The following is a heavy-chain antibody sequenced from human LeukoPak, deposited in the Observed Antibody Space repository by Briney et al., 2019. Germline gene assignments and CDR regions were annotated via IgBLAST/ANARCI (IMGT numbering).Heavy chain of an antibody. CDR1: GFNFSSFV. J-gene: IGHJ4*02. CDR2: VSGSGGIP. V-gene: IGHV3-23*01. D-gene: IGHD3-16*01. Sequence: GGSLRLSCVTSGFNFSSFVMNWVRQAPGKGLEWISSVSGSGGIPYYADSVKGRFTVSRDNSKNTFFLHMNGLRVEDTALYYCAKDGRFGDFDHWGQGTLVAASS. CDR3: AKDGRFGDFDH.